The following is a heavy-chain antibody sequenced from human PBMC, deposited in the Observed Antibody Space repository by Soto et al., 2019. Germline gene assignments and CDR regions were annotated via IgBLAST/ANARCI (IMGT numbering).Heavy chain of an antibody. CDR3: ARLSLGSGWSKFAY. CDR2: IYYSGST. D-gene: IGHD6-19*01. CDR1: GGSISSSSYY. J-gene: IGHJ4*02. Sequence: SETLSLTCTVSGGSISSSSYYWGWIRQPPGKGLEWIGSIYYSGSTYYNPSLKSRVTISVDTSKNQFSLKLSSVTAADTAVYYCARLSLGSGWSKFAYWGQGTLVTVSS. V-gene: IGHV4-39*01.